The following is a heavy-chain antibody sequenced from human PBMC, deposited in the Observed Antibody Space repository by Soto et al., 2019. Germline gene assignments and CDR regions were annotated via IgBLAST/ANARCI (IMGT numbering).Heavy chain of an antibody. CDR2: INYSGTT. CDR1: GGSISSSSYY. D-gene: IGHD3-10*01. Sequence: SETLSLTCTVSGGSISSSSYYWAWIRQPPGKGLEWIGSINYSGTTYYIASLKSRVTISIDTSKNQFSLRLNSVTAADTAVYYWDGGYFDHWGQGALVTVSS. V-gene: IGHV4-39*01. CDR3: DGGYFDH. J-gene: IGHJ4*02.